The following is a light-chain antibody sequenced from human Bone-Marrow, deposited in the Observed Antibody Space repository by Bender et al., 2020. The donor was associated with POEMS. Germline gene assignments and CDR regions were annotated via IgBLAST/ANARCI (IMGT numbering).Light chain of an antibody. CDR3: SSYAGDYNLV. V-gene: IGLV2-8*01. CDR1: SRDVGNYNF. J-gene: IGLJ3*02. CDR2: EVT. Sequence: QSALTQPASVSGSPGQSITISCTGTSRDVGNYNFVSWYQQYPGKPPKLIVYEVTKRPSGVPDRFSGSKSGNTASLTVSGLQAEDEADYYCSSYAGDYNLVFGGGTKLTVL.